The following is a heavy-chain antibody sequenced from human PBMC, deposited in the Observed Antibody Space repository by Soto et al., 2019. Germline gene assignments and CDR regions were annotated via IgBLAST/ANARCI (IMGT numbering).Heavy chain of an antibody. Sequence: ASVKVSCKTSGYSFSSYDINWVRQATGQGLEWMGWMNPNTGSTGYARKFQGRVTMTRNMSISTAYMELGSLRSDDTAVYYCARDRTDSSGYYAPPHAFDIWGQGTMVTVSS. CDR3: ARDRTDSSGYYAPPHAFDI. CDR2: MNPNTGST. J-gene: IGHJ3*02. D-gene: IGHD3-22*01. CDR1: GYSFSSYD. V-gene: IGHV1-8*01.